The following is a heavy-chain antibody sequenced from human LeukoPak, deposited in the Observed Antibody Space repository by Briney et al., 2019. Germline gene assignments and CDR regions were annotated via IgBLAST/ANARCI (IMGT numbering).Heavy chain of an antibody. D-gene: IGHD3-22*01. V-gene: IGHV4-30-4*02. Sequence: PSETLSLTCTVSGGSISSGDFYWSWIRQPPGKGLEWIGYIYYSGSTYYNPSLKSRLTISVDTSKNQFSLDLSSVTAADTAVYYCARAGTYYYDSSGYFHFDYWGQGTLVTVSS. CDR1: GGSISSGDFY. J-gene: IGHJ4*02. CDR3: ARAGTYYYDSSGYFHFDY. CDR2: IYYSGST.